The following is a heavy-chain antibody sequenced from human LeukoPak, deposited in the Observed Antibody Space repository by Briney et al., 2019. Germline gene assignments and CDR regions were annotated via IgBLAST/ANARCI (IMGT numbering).Heavy chain of an antibody. D-gene: IGHD3-10*01. CDR3: ARRGLENYGSGSYYPEPFDY. CDR1: GYSFTSYW. Sequence: GESLKISCKGSGYSFTSYWIGWVRQMPGKGLEWMGIIYPGDSDTRYSPSFQGQVTISADKSISTAYLQWSSLKASDTAMYYCARRGLENYGSGSYYPEPFDYWGQGTLVTVSS. V-gene: IGHV5-51*01. J-gene: IGHJ4*02. CDR2: IYPGDSDT.